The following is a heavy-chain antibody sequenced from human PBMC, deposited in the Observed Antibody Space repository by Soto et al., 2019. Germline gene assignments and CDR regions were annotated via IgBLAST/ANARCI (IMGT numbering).Heavy chain of an antibody. V-gene: IGHV3-23*01. CDR2: ISGSGGST. CDR3: AKDSYSSGWYFYYYGMDV. CDR1: GFTFSSYA. Sequence: GGSLRLSCAASGFTFSSYAMSWVRQAPGKGLEWVSAISGSGGSTYYADSVKGRFTISRDNSKNTLYLQMNSLRAEDTAVYYCAKDSYSSGWYFYYYGMDVWGQGTTVTVSS. D-gene: IGHD6-19*01. J-gene: IGHJ6*02.